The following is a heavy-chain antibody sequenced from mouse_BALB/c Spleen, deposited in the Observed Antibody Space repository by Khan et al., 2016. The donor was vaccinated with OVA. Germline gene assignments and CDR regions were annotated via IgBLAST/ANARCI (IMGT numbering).Heavy chain of an antibody. Sequence: EVQLQESGPSLVKPSQTLSLTCSVTGDSITTGYWNWIRKFPGNKLEYMGYIIYTGYTYYNPSLKSRISITRHTSNNQYYLQLNSVTDEDTATYYCARSTYRYAVGYWGQGTLVTVSA. V-gene: IGHV3-8*02. CDR3: ARSTYRYAVGY. CDR1: GDSITTGY. D-gene: IGHD2-14*01. J-gene: IGHJ3*02. CDR2: IIYTGYT.